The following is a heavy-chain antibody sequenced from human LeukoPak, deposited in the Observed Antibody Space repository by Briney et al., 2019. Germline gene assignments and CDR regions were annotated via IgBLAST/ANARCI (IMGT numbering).Heavy chain of an antibody. Sequence: ASVKVSCKASGYTFTSYGISWVRQAPGQGLEWMGWISAYNGNTNYAQKLQGRVTMTTDTSTSTAYMELRSLRSDDTAVYYCARDGYCSSTSCYTRFWDLDYWGQGTLVTVFS. CDR1: GYTFTSYG. CDR2: ISAYNGNT. CDR3: ARDGYCSSTSCYTRFWDLDY. J-gene: IGHJ4*02. D-gene: IGHD2-2*02. V-gene: IGHV1-18*01.